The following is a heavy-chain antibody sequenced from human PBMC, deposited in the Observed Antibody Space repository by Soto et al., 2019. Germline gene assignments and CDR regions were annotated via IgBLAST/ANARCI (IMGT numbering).Heavy chain of an antibody. Sequence: PSETLSLTCAGYGGSFSGYYWSWIRQPPGKGLEWIGEINHSGSTNYNPSLKSRVTISVDTSKNQFSLKLSSVTAADTAVYYCARGMAYYFDYWGQGTLVTVSS. D-gene: IGHD2-8*01. CDR3: ARGMAYYFDY. CDR2: INHSGST. CDR1: GGSFSGYY. J-gene: IGHJ4*02. V-gene: IGHV4-34*01.